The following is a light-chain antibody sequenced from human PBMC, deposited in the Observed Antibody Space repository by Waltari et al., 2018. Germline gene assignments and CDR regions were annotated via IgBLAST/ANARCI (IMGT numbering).Light chain of an antibody. Sequence: DIVMTQSPDSLAVSLGERATINCTSSPSVLYSSKNKNYLAWYQQKPGQPPKLPIYWASTRESGVPARFSGSRSGTDFILTISSLQAEDVAVYYCQQYYSTPWTFGQGTKVEIK. V-gene: IGKV4-1*01. J-gene: IGKJ1*01. CDR3: QQYYSTPWT. CDR1: PSVLYSSKNKNY. CDR2: WAS.